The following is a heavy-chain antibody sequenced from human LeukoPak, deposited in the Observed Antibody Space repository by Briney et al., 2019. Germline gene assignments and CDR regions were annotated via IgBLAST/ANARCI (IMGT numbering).Heavy chain of an antibody. CDR1: GGSFSGYY. Sequence: PSETLSLTCAVYGGSFSGYYWSWIRQPPGKGLEWIGETNHSGSTNYNPSLKSRVTISVDTSKNQFSLKLSSVTAADTAVYCCARGGNDYVWGSYRYTPYNWFDPWGQGTLVTVSS. CDR2: TNHSGST. J-gene: IGHJ5*02. D-gene: IGHD3-16*02. V-gene: IGHV4-34*01. CDR3: ARGGNDYVWGSYRYTPYNWFDP.